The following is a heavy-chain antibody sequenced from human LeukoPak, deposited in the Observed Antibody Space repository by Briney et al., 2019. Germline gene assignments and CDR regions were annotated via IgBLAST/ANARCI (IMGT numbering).Heavy chain of an antibody. V-gene: IGHV4-34*01. CDR3: ARGVVAASERDAFDI. CDR1: GFTFNSYA. Sequence: GSLRLSCVASGFTFNSYAMSWIRQPPGKGLEWIGEINHSGSTNYNPSLKSRVTISVDTSKNQFSLKLSSVTAADTAVYYCARGVVAASERDAFDIWGQGTMVTVSS. CDR2: INHSGST. J-gene: IGHJ3*02. D-gene: IGHD6-25*01.